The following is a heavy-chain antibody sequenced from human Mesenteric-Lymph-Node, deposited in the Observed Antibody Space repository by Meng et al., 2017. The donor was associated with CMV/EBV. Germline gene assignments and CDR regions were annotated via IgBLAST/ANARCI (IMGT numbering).Heavy chain of an antibody. D-gene: IGHD1-1*01. CDR1: GFTFSSYW. V-gene: IGHV3-74*01. CDR3: GPLHCDC. J-gene: IGHJ4*02. Sequence: SLRLSCAASGFTFSSYWMHWVRQAPGKGLVWVSRINSDGSSTSYTDSVKGRFTISRDNAKNSLSLHMSSLTVREGTRLPGGPLHCDCWGQGTLVTVSS. CDR2: INSDGSST.